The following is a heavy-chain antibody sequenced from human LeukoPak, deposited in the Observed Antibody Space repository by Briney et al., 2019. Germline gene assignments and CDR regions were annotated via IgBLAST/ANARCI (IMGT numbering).Heavy chain of an antibody. CDR2: IKQDGGEK. CDR3: TRGVTIVPDY. Sequence: PGGSLRLSCAVSGFTFSNYWMTWVRQAPGKGLEWVANIKQDGGEKYYVDSVKGRFTISRDNAKSSLYLQMNSLRVEDTAVYYCTRGVTIVPDYWGQGTLVTVSS. V-gene: IGHV3-7*01. J-gene: IGHJ4*02. CDR1: GFTFSNYW. D-gene: IGHD2-8*01.